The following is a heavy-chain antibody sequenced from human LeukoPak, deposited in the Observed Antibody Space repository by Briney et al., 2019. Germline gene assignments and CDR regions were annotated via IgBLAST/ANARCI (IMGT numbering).Heavy chain of an antibody. CDR2: IYYSGST. J-gene: IGHJ4*02. CDR1: GGSISGSY. V-gene: IGHV4-59*01. D-gene: IGHD1-26*01. Sequence: SETLSLTCTVSGGSISGSYWNWIRQPPGKGLEWIGYIYYSGSTNYNPSLKSRVTISVDTSKKQFSLKLNSVTAADTAVYYCARELSGTVYFDYWGRGTLVTVSS. CDR3: ARELSGTVYFDY.